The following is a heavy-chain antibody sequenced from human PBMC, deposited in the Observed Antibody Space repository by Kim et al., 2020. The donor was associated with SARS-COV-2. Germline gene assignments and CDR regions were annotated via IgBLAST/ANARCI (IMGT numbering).Heavy chain of an antibody. J-gene: IGHJ4*02. V-gene: IGHV4-59*01. Sequence: NPSLKSRFTISVDTAKNQFSLKLGSVTAADTAVYYCARVGWDSSGYYLDYWGQRTLVTVSS. D-gene: IGHD3-22*01. CDR3: ARVGWDSSGYYLDY.